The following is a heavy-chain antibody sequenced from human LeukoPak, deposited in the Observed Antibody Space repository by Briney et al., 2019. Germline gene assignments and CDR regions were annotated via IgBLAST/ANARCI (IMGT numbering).Heavy chain of an antibody. Sequence: PVGSLRLSCAASGFTFSSYEMNWVRQAPGKGLEWVSYISSSVSTIYYADSVKGRFTISRDNAKNSLYLQMNSLRAEETAVYYCARAYTFGGVIVAFDYWGQGTLVTVSS. J-gene: IGHJ4*02. V-gene: IGHV3-48*03. CDR3: ARAYTFGGVIVAFDY. D-gene: IGHD3-16*02. CDR2: ISSSVSTI. CDR1: GFTFSSYE.